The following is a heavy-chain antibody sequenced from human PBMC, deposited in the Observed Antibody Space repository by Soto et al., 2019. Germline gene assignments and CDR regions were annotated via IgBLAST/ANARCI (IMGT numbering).Heavy chain of an antibody. CDR2: IYWDDDK. D-gene: IGHD3-22*01. CDR3: AHTYYYDSSGYEFDY. V-gene: IGHV2-5*02. Sequence: QITLKKSGPTLVKPTQTLTLTCTSSVFSLSTSGFGVGWIRQPPGKSLEWLALIYWDDDKRYSPSLKSRITITKDTSKHQVVLKMTNMDPVDTATYSCAHTYYYDSSGYEFDYWGQGTMVTVSS. J-gene: IGHJ4*02. CDR1: VFSLSTSGFG.